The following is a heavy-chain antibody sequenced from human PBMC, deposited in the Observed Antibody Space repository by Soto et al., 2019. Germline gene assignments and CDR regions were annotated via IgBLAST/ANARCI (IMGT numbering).Heavy chain of an antibody. J-gene: IGHJ6*03. CDR3: ARALKVREQLWFNYYYYMDV. V-gene: IGHV3-66*01. D-gene: IGHD5-18*01. CDR2: IYSGGST. CDR1: GFTVSSNY. Sequence: GGSLRLSCAASGFTVSSNYMSWVRQAPGKGLEWVSVIYSGGSTYYADSVKGRFTISRDNSKNTPYLQMNSLRAEDTAVYYWARALKVREQLWFNYYYYMDVWGKGTTVTVSS.